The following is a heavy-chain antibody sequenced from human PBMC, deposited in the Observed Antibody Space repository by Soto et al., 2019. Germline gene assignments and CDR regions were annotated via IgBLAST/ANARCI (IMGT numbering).Heavy chain of an antibody. J-gene: IGHJ1*01. D-gene: IGHD3-22*01. V-gene: IGHV4-59*01. Sequence: SETLSLTCTVSVGSISSYYWRWIRQPPGKGLEWIGYIYYSGSTNYNPSLKSRVTISVDTSKNQFSLKLSSVTAADTAVYYCARDYYDRSGYYYSYFQLWGQGTLVTVSS. CDR2: IYYSGST. CDR1: VGSISSYY. CDR3: ARDYYDRSGYYYSYFQL.